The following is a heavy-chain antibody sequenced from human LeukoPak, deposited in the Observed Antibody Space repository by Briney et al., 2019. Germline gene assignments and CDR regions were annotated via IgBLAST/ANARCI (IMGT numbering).Heavy chain of an antibody. D-gene: IGHD3-16*01. Sequence: PSETLSLTCTIYGGSFSGDYWSWIRQSPGKGLEYIGEVSHSGSTNYNPSLKSRVTVSLDTSKNRFSLKLRSVTAADTAVYYCAKFGDSNYWGQGTLVTVSS. J-gene: IGHJ4*02. CDR1: GGSFSGDY. CDR2: VSHSGST. V-gene: IGHV4-34*01. CDR3: AKFGDSNY.